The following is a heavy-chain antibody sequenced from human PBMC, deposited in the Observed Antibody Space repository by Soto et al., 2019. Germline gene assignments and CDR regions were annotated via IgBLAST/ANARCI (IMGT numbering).Heavy chain of an antibody. Sequence: ASVKVSCKASGYSFTDYYMHWVRQAPGQGLEWMGWINPNSGVTNYAQKFQGRVTMTRDTSISTVYMELSRLRFDDTAVYYCARVIRGAYYNSPLDTWGQGTVVTVSS. CDR1: GYSFTDYY. CDR2: INPNSGVT. D-gene: IGHD3-10*01. V-gene: IGHV1-2*02. CDR3: ARVIRGAYYNSPLDT. J-gene: IGHJ5*02.